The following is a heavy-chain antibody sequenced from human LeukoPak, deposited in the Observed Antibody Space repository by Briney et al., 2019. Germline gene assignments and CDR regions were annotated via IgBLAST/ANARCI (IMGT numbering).Heavy chain of an antibody. J-gene: IGHJ4*02. D-gene: IGHD3-10*01. CDR1: GGSISSYY. V-gene: IGHV4-59*08. Sequence: SEALSLTCTVSGGSISSYYWNWIRQPPGKGLEWIGYIYYSGTTNYNLSLKSRVTISVDTSKNQFSLKLSSVTAADTAVYYCATLPGSTTCWGQGTLVTVSS. CDR3: ATLPGSTTC. CDR2: IYYSGTT.